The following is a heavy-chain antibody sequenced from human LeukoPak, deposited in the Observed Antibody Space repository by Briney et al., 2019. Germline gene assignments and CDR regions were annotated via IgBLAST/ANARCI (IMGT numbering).Heavy chain of an antibody. Sequence: GGSLRLSCVASGFTFSDYWMHWVRQAPGKGLVWVSRINSDGSSTSDADSVKGRFTISRDNAKNTVYLQMNSLRAEDTAVYYCARRSGALSLDYWGQGTLVTASS. CDR1: GFTFSDYW. J-gene: IGHJ4*02. CDR3: ARRSGALSLDY. CDR2: INSDGSST. D-gene: IGHD1-1*01. V-gene: IGHV3-74*01.